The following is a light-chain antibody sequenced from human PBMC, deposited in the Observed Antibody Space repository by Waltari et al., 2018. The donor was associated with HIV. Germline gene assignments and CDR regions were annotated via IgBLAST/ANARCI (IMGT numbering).Light chain of an antibody. CDR1: SRKGGRDAL. V-gene: IGLV2-23*02. J-gene: IGLJ1*01. CDR2: EVT. Sequence: QSALTQPASVSGSPGQSTPISRPGPSRKGGRDALVSCYQPHPGEAPKLIIYEVTKRPSGVSNRFSGSKSGNTASLTISGLQAEDEADYYCCSCPRSGIRYVFGTGTKVTVL. CDR3: CSCPRSGIRYV.